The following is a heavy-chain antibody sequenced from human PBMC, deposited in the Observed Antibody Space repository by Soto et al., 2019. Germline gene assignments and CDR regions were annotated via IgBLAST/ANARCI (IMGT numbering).Heavy chain of an antibody. CDR2: INGDGSDI. CDR3: APDPIYDYIWGSYRYTAPDAFDI. CDR1: GFAFNTYW. Sequence: AGSLRLSCAASGFAFNTYWMHWVRQVPGKELVWISKINGDGSDIKYADSVKGRFTISRDNAKNTLYLYMNSLSAEDTAVYYCAPDPIYDYIWGSYRYTAPDAFDIWGQGTMVTVSS. D-gene: IGHD3-16*02. V-gene: IGHV3-74*01. J-gene: IGHJ3*02.